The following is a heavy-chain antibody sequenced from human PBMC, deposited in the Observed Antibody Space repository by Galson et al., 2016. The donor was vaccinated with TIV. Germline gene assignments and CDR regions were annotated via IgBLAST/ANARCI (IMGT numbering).Heavy chain of an antibody. V-gene: IGHV1-8*03. CDR3: ARGPYYYHSYMDV. CDR1: GYSFINHD. Sequence: SVKVSCKASGYSFINHDINWVRQATGQGLEWMGWMNPYSGNTGYAQKFQGRVTITADEPTSTVYMELSSLRSEDTAVYYCARGPYYYHSYMDVWGKGTTVTVSS. CDR2: MNPYSGNT. J-gene: IGHJ6*03.